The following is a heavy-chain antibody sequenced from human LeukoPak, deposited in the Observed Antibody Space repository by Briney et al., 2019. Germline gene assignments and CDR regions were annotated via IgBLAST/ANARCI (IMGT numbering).Heavy chain of an antibody. CDR2: IYPSGSS. J-gene: IGHJ4*02. Sequence: SGTLSLTCAVSGGSISTNNWWSWVRQPPGKGLEWVGEIYPSGSSNYNPSLKSRVIISLDKSENQFSLKMNSVTAADTAVHYCARVRAYCSGGRCYSVAFDYWGQGTLVTVSS. CDR1: GGSISTNNW. V-gene: IGHV4-4*02. D-gene: IGHD2-15*01. CDR3: ARVRAYCSGGRCYSVAFDY.